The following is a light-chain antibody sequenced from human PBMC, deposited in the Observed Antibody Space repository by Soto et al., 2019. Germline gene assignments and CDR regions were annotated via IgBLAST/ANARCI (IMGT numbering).Light chain of an antibody. Sequence: DIQMTQSPPTLSASVGDRVTITCRASHSISSRLAWYQQKPGRAPKLLIYKASSLESGVPSRFSGSGSGTEFTLTISSLQPDDFATYYCQQYNSYSSFGPGTKVDIK. CDR3: QQYNSYSS. CDR1: HSISSR. J-gene: IGKJ3*01. CDR2: KAS. V-gene: IGKV1-5*03.